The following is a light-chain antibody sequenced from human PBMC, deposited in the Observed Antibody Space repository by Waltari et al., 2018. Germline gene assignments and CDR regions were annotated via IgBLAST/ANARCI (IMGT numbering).Light chain of an antibody. V-gene: IGLV1-44*01. CDR2: NDN. J-gene: IGLJ3*02. CDR3: AVWDDSLGGV. CDR1: NSNIGGNS. Sequence: QSVLTQPPSVSGTPGQRVTISCSGSNSNIGGNSVNWYQQLPGNAPKLLIYNDNPGPSGVPDRFSASNSGTSASLAITGLQSEDEADYYCAVWDDSLGGVFGGGTKLTVL.